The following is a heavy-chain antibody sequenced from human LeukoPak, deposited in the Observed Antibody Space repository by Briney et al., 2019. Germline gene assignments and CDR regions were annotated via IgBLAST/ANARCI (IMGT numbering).Heavy chain of an antibody. CDR2: IYHSGST. J-gene: IGHJ3*01. V-gene: IGHV4-38-2*02. CDR3: AGALYSYGYNDAFDV. D-gene: IGHD5-18*01. CDR1: GYSISSGYY. Sequence: SETLSLTCTVSGYSISSGYYWGWIRQPPGKGLEWIGSIYHSGSTYYNPSLKSRVTISVDTSKNQFSLKLSSVTAADTAVYYCAGALYSYGYNDAFDVWGQGTMVTVSS.